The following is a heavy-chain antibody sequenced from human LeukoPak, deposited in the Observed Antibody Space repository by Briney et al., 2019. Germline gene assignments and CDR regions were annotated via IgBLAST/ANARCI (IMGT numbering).Heavy chain of an antibody. D-gene: IGHD6-13*01. V-gene: IGHV1-18*01. CDR1: GYTFTSYG. J-gene: IGHJ4*02. CDR2: ISAYNVNT. CDR3: ARVPGIAAAGYFDY. Sequence: ASVKVSCKASGYTFTSYGISWVRQAPGQGLEWMGWISAYNVNTNYAQKLQGRVTMTTDTSTSTAYLELRSMRSDDTAVYYCARVPGIAAAGYFDYWGQGTLVTVSS.